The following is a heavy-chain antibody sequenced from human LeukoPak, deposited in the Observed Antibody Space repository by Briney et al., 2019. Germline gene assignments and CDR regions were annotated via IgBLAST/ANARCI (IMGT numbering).Heavy chain of an antibody. CDR3: ARARSGIGDY. Sequence: ASVKVSCKASGYTFTSCYMHWVRQAPGQGLEWMGIINPSGGSTSYAQKFQGRVTMTRDMSTSTVYMELSSLRSEDTAVYYCARARSGIGDYWGQGTLVTVSS. CDR2: INPSGGST. J-gene: IGHJ4*02. V-gene: IGHV1-46*01. D-gene: IGHD6-13*01. CDR1: GYTFTSCY.